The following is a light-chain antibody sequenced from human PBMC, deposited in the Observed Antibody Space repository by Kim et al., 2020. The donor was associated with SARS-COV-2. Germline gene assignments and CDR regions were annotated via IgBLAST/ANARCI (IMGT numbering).Light chain of an antibody. Sequence: SPGDRATLSCRASQSVSSNLAWYQQKPGQAPRLLIYGASTRATGFPARFSGSGSGTEFTLTISSLQSEDFAVYYCQQYNNWPRGTFGQGTKVDIK. J-gene: IGKJ1*01. V-gene: IGKV3-15*01. CDR2: GAS. CDR1: QSVSSN. CDR3: QQYNNWPRGT.